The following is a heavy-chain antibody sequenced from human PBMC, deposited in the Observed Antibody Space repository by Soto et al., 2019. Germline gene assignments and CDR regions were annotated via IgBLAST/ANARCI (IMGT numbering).Heavy chain of an antibody. CDR1: GGSISSSSYY. J-gene: IGHJ4*02. CDR3: AGRGKRDGYNWAY. Sequence: QLQLQESGPGLVKPSETLFLTCTVSGGSISSSSYYWGWIRHPPGKGPEWIGSIYYSGKTYYNPSLKIRGTITGDTSMNQFSLKLSSVTAADPAVYGCAGRGKRDGYNWAYWGQGTLFAVSS. D-gene: IGHD5-12*01. CDR2: IYYSGKT. V-gene: IGHV4-39*01.